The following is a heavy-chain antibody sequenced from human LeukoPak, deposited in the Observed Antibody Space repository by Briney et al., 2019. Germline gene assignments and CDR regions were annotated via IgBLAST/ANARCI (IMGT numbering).Heavy chain of an antibody. D-gene: IGHD3-22*01. CDR1: GFTFSSYA. CDR3: AKGAMHYYDSSGYNYFDY. V-gene: IGHV3-23*01. Sequence: GGSLRLSCAASGFTFSSYAMSWVRQAPGKGLEWVSAMSSSGGSTYYADSVKGRFSISRDNSKNTLHLQVNSLRAEDTAVYYCAKGAMHYYDSSGYNYFDYWGQGTLVTVSS. J-gene: IGHJ4*02. CDR2: MSSSGGST.